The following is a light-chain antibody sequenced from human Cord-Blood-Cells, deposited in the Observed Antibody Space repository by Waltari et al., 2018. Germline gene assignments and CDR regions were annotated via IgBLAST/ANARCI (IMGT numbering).Light chain of an antibody. CDR1: QGISSY. CDR3: QQLNSYPQLT. Sequence: DIQLTQSPSFLSASVGDRVTIPCRASQGISSYLAWYQQKPGKAPKLLIYAASTLQSGVPSRFSGSGSGTEFTLTISSLQPEDFVTYYCQQLNSYPQLTFGGGTKVEIK. J-gene: IGKJ4*01. CDR2: AAS. V-gene: IGKV1-9*01.